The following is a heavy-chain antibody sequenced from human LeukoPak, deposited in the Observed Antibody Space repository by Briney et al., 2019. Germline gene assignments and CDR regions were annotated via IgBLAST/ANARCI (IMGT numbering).Heavy chain of an antibody. CDR1: GFTFSSYW. Sequence: GGSLRLSCAASGFTFSSYWMTWVRQAPGKGLEWVANIKQDGSEKYYVDSVRGRFTISRDNAQDSLYLQLNNLKASDTAVYYCARALTRDALDLWGQGTMVTVSS. CDR2: IKQDGSEK. J-gene: IGHJ3*01. CDR3: ARALTRDALDL. V-gene: IGHV3-7*04.